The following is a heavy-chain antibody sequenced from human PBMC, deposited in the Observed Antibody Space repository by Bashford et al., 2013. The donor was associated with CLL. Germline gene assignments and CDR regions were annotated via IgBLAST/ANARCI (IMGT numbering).Heavy chain of an antibody. CDR1: GWVLQWLL. CDR3: ARGPMIVVVINPGEPYYYYYYGMDV. J-gene: IGHJ6*02. Sequence: SETLSLTCAVYGWVLQWLLLELDPPAPTGRGVEWIGEINHSGSTNYNPSLKSRVTISVDTSKNQFSLKLSSVTAADTAVYYCARGPMIVVVINPGEPYYYYYYGMDVWGQGTTVTVSS. CDR2: INHSGST. V-gene: IGHV4-34*01. D-gene: IGHD3-22*01.